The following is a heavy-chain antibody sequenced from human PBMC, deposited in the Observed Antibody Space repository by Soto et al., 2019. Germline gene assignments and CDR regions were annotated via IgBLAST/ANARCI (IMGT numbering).Heavy chain of an antibody. V-gene: IGHV2-26*01. J-gene: IGHJ4*02. D-gene: IGHD3-22*01. Sequence: QVTLKESGPVLVKPTETLTLTCTVSGFSLSNARMGVSWIRQPPGKALEWLAHIFSNDEKSYITSLKSRLTISKDTSKSQVVLTMTNMDPVDTATYYCARIRSTYYYDKWGQGTLVTVSS. CDR2: IFSNDEK. CDR1: GFSLSNARMG. CDR3: ARIRSTYYYDK.